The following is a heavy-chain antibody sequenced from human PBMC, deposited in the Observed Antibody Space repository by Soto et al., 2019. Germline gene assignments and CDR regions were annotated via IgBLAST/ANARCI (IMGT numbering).Heavy chain of an antibody. CDR1: GGSISSGGYY. V-gene: IGHV4-31*02. CDR2: IYYSGST. D-gene: IGHD3-3*01. CDR3: AREVRGTYYDFWSGHGP. Sequence: SETLSLTCTVSGGSISSGGYYWSRIRQHPGKGLEWIGYIYYSGSTYYNPSLKSRVTISVDTSKNQFSLKLSSVTAADTAVYYCAREVRGTYYDFWSGHGPWGQGTLVTVSS. J-gene: IGHJ5*02.